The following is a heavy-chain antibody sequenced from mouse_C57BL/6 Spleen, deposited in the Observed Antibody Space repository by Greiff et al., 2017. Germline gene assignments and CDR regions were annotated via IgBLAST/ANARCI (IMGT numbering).Heavy chain of an antibody. J-gene: IGHJ2*01. D-gene: IGHD4-1*01. CDR1: GYAFTNYL. V-gene: IGHV1-54*01. Sequence: QVQLQQSGAELVRPGTSVKVSCKASGYAFTNYLIEWVKQRPGQGLEWIGVINPGSGGTNYNEKFKGKATLTADKSSSTAYMQLSSLTSEDSAVYFCATLGRENYFDYWGQGTTLTVSS. CDR3: ATLGRENYFDY. CDR2: INPGSGGT.